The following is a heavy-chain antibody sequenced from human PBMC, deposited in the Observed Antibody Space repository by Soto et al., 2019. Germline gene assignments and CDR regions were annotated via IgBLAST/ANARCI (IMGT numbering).Heavy chain of an antibody. CDR3: ARAPPTYYYGSGNLYVDY. V-gene: IGHV4-34*01. D-gene: IGHD3-10*01. CDR2: INHSGST. Sequence: SETLSLTCDVYGGSFSGYYWSWIRQPPGKGLEWIGEINHSGSTNYNPSLKSRVTISVDTSKNQFSLKLSSVTAADTAVYYCARAPPTYYYGSGNLYVDYWGQGTLVTVSS. CDR1: GGSFSGYY. J-gene: IGHJ4*02.